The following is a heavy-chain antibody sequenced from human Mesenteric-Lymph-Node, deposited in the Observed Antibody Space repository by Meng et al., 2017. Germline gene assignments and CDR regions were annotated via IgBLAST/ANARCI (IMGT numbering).Heavy chain of an antibody. J-gene: IGHJ2*01. CDR3: AKFIAAAGTHNFDL. D-gene: IGHD6-13*01. V-gene: IGHV3-23*01. Sequence: GESLKISCAASGFTFSSYAMSWVRQAPGKGLEWVSAISGSGGSTYYADSVKGRFTISRDNSKNTLYLQMNSLRAEDTAVYYCAKFIAAAGTHNFDLWGRGTLVTVSS. CDR2: ISGSGGST. CDR1: GFTFSSYA.